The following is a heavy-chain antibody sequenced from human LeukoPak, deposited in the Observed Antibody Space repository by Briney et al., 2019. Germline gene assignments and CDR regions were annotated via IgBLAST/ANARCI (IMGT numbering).Heavy chain of an antibody. CDR3: ARDRKDYGDYVAMGFDP. CDR2: IIPIFGTA. D-gene: IGHD4-17*01. V-gene: IGHV1-69*13. Sequence: SVKVSCKASGGTFSSYAISWVRQAPGQGLEWMGGIIPIFGTANYAQKFQGRVTITADESTSTAYMELSSLRSEDTAVYYCARDRKDYGDYVAMGFDPWGQGTLVTVSS. J-gene: IGHJ5*02. CDR1: GGTFSSYA.